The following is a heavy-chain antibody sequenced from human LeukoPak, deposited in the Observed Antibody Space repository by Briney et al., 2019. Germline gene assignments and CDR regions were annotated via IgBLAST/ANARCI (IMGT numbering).Heavy chain of an antibody. CDR3: AKVKAPYDLWSGYYSPFNY. CDR1: GFTFSSYA. CDR2: ISGSGGST. J-gene: IGHJ4*02. V-gene: IGHV3-23*01. D-gene: IGHD3-3*01. Sequence: GASLRLSCAASGFTFSSYAMSWVRQAPGKGLEWVSAISGSGGSTYYADSVKGRFTISRDNSKNTLYLQMNSLRAEDTAVYYCAKVKAPYDLWSGYYSPFNYWGQGTLVTVSS.